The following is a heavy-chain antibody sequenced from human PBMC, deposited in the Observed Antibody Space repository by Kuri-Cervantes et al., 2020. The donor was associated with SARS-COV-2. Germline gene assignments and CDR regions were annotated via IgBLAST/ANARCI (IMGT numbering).Heavy chain of an antibody. V-gene: IGHV3-48*01. CDR1: GFTFSSYS. CDR3: ARGLGGYDLWSLVDY. CDR2: ISSSSSTI. J-gene: IGHJ4*02. Sequence: GESLKISCAASGFTFSSYSMNWVRQAPGKGLEWVSYISSSSSTIYYADSVKGRFTISRDNSKNTLYLQMNSLRAEDTAVYYCARGLGGYDLWSLVDYWGQGTLVTVSS. D-gene: IGHD5-12*01.